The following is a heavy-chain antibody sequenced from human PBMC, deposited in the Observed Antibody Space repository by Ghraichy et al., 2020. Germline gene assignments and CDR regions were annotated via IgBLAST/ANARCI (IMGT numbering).Heavy chain of an antibody. J-gene: IGHJ5*02. Sequence: SETLSLTCTVSGGSISSSNYYWGWIRQPPGKGLEWIGSIYYSGSTYYNPSLKSRVTISVDTSKNQFSLKLSSVTAADTAVYYCARGAGYCTNGVCYNPHNNWFDPWGQGTLVTVSS. D-gene: IGHD2-8*01. CDR3: ARGAGYCTNGVCYNPHNNWFDP. V-gene: IGHV4-39*07. CDR2: IYYSGST. CDR1: GGSISSSNYY.